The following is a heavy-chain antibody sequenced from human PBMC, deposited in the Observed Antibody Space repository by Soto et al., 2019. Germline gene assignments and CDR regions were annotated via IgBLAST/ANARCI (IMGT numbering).Heavy chain of an antibody. D-gene: IGHD2-21*02. V-gene: IGHV1-69*02. CDR2: IIPILGIA. CDR3: ARVGGSCGGDCYLYYFDY. J-gene: IGHJ4*02. Sequence: QVQLVQSGAEVKKPGSSVKVSCKASGGTFSSYTISWVRQAPGQGLEWMGKIIPILGIANYAQKFQGRVTITADKSTSIASMELSSLRSEDTAVYYCARVGGSCGGDCYLYYFDYWGQGTLVTVSS. CDR1: GGTFSSYT.